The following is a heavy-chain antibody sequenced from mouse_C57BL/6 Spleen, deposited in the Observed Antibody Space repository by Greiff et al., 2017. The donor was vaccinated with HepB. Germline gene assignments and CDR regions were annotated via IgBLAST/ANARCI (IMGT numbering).Heavy chain of an antibody. CDR1: GYTFTDYE. CDR3: TREGFITTVVDS. J-gene: IGHJ3*01. D-gene: IGHD1-1*01. V-gene: IGHV1-15*01. CDR2: IDPETGGT. Sequence: QVQLQQSGAELVRPGASVTLSCKASGYTFTDYEMHWVKQTPVHGLEWIGAIDPETGGTAYNQKFKGKAILTADKSSSTAYMELRSLTSEDSAVYYCTREGFITTVVDSWGQGTLVTVSA.